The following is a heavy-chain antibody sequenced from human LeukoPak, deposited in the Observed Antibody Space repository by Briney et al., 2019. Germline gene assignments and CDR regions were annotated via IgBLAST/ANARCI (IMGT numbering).Heavy chain of an antibody. CDR3: AKDKDFWSGYSRGLPNYYGMDV. CDR1: GFTFSSYG. D-gene: IGHD3-3*01. V-gene: IGHV3-30*18. J-gene: IGHJ6*02. CDR2: ISYDGSNK. Sequence: PGGSLRLSCAASGFTFSSYGMHWVRQAPCKGLEWVAIISYDGSNKYYADSVKGRFTISRDNAKNTLYLQMNSLRAEDTALYYCAKDKDFWSGYSRGLPNYYGMDVWGQGTTVTVSS.